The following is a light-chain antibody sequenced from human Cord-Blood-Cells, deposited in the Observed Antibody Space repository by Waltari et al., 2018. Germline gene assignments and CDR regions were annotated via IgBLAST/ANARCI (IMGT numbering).Light chain of an antibody. Sequence: QSALTQPASVSGSPGQSITISCTGTSSDVGSYNLVSWYQQHPGKAPKLMFYEVSKRPSGVSHRFSGSTSGNTASLTISGLQAEDEADYYCCSYAGSSTLVFGGGTKLTVL. J-gene: IGLJ2*01. CDR1: SSDVGSYNL. CDR3: CSYAGSSTLV. CDR2: EVS. V-gene: IGLV2-23*02.